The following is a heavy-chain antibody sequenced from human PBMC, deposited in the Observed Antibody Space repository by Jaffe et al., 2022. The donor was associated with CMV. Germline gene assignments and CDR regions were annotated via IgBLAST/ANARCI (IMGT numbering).Heavy chain of an antibody. Sequence: EVQLVESGGGLIQPGGSLRLSCAASGFTVTNKYMYWVRQAPGKGLEWLSSIYSSDSTYYADSVKGRFTISRDNSKNALYLQMNSLRAEDTAVYYCAGFITETAVDVRGQGTMVTVSP. D-gene: IGHD1-20*01. CDR2: IYSSDST. J-gene: IGHJ3*01. CDR3: AGFITETAVDV. CDR1: GFTVTNKY. V-gene: IGHV3-53*01.